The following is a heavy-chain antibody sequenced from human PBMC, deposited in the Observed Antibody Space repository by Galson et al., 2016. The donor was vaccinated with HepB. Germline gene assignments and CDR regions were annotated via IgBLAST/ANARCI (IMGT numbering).Heavy chain of an antibody. Sequence: SLRLSCAASGFNLSDYSMHWVRQAPGKGLEYVSGIYSHGASTYYANSVKGRFTISRDSFKNTLYLQMGSLRVEDMAVYYCARDDGTRGSFDIWGQGTMVTVSS. J-gene: IGHJ3*02. D-gene: IGHD1-7*01. CDR2: IYSHGAST. V-gene: IGHV3-64*01. CDR3: ARDDGTRGSFDI. CDR1: GFNLSDYS.